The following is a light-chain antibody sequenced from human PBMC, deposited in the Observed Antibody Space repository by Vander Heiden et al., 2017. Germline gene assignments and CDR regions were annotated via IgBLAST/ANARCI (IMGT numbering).Light chain of an antibody. CDR3: SSYTSSSTLDYV. J-gene: IGLJ1*01. CDR2: EVS. V-gene: IGLV2-14*01. CDR1: SSDVGGYNY. Sequence: QSALTQPVSVSGSPGQSITISCTGTSSDVGGYNYVSWYQQHPGKAPKLMIYEVSNRPSGVSNRFSGSKSGNTASLTISGLQAEDEADYYCSSYTSSSTLDYVFGTGTKVTVL.